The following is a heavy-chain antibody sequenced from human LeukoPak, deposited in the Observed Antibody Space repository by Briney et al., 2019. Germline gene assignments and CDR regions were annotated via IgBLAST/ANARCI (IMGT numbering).Heavy chain of an antibody. V-gene: IGHV4-39*01. CDR2: IYYSGST. CDR1: GGSISNYY. CDR3: AASSSWSIGWFDP. D-gene: IGHD6-13*01. J-gene: IGHJ5*02. Sequence: SETLSLTCTVSGGSISNYYWGWIRQPPGKGLEWIGSIYYSGSTYYNPSLKSRVTISVDTSKNQFSLKLSSVTAADTAVYYCAASSSWSIGWFDPWGQGTLVTVSP.